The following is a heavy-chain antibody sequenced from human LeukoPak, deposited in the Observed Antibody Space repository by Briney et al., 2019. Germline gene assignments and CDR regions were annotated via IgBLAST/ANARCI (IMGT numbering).Heavy chain of an antibody. CDR3: ARGYDFWSGYPDFDY. V-gene: IGHV1-18*01. CDR2: ISAYNGNT. Sequence: ASVKVSCKASGYTFTSYGISWARQAPGQGLEWMGWISAYNGNTNYAQKLQGRVTMTTDTSTSTAYMELRSLRSDDTAVYYCARGYDFWSGYPDFDYWGQGTLVTVSS. D-gene: IGHD3-3*01. CDR1: GYTFTSYG. J-gene: IGHJ4*02.